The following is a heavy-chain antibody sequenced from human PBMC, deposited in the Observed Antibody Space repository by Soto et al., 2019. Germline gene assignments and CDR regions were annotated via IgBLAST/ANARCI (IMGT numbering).Heavy chain of an antibody. CDR2: SKNKADSYTT. J-gene: IGHJ4*02. V-gene: IGHV3-72*01. CDR1: GFTFSAHY. Sequence: EVQLVESGGGLVQPGGSLRLSCAASGFTFSAHYMDWVRQAPGKGLEWVGRSKNKADSYTTEYAASVKGRFTISRDGSKISLFLQMNSLKTEDTAVYYCTVWGSGNDFGAAWGQGILVTVSS. D-gene: IGHD3-10*01. CDR3: TVWGSGNDFGAA.